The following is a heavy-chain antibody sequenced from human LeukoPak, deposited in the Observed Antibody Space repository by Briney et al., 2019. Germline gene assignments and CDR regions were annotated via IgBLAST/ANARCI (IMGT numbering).Heavy chain of an antibody. CDR1: GYTFTGYY. CDR2: INPNSGGT. CDR3: ARDLTMIVLWSSNWFDP. Sequence: GASVKVSCKASGYTFTGYYMNWVRQAPGQGLEWMGRINPNSGGTNYAQKFQGRVTMTRDTSISTAYMELSRLRSDDTAVYYCARDLTMIVLWSSNWFDPWGQGTLVTVSS. V-gene: IGHV1-2*06. J-gene: IGHJ5*02. D-gene: IGHD3-22*01.